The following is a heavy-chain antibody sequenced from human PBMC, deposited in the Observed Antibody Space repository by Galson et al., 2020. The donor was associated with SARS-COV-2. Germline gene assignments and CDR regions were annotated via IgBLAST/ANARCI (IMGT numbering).Heavy chain of an antibody. J-gene: IGHJ3*02. CDR2: ISHSGGT. Sequence: TLSLTCAVSGTSISSGSYSWNWIRQPPGKGLEWLGYISHSGGTYYNPSLKSRVTISGARSKNQFSLRLSSLTAADTAVYYCARLHYGEYAPEAFDIWGPGTRVTVAS. D-gene: IGHD4-17*01. V-gene: IGHV4-30-2*01. CDR1: GTSISSGSYS. CDR3: ARLHYGEYAPEAFDI.